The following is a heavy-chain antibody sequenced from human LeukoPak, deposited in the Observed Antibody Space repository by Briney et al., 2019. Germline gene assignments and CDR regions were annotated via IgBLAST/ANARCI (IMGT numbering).Heavy chain of an antibody. CDR3: ARDFTLMNAFDI. CDR1: GDSISSSSYY. V-gene: IGHV4-39*07. CDR2: SYYSGST. Sequence: PSETLSLTCTVSGDSISSSSYYWGWIRQTPGKGLEWIGSSYYSGSTYYNPSLKSRVTISVDTSKNQFSLKLSSVAAADTAVYYCARDFTLMNAFDIWGQGTMVTVSS. D-gene: IGHD3-22*01. J-gene: IGHJ3*02.